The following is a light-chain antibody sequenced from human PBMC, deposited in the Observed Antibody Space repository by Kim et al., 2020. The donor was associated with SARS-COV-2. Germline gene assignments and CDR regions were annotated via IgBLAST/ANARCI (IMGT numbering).Light chain of an antibody. V-gene: IGLV2-14*04. J-gene: IGLJ3*02. CDR3: TSYTSSIAWV. Sequence: GQSITLSGTGTSSDVGGYNFVSWYQQHPGKAPKLMIYAVSKRPSGVSARFSGSKSGNTASLTISGLQAEDEADYYCTSYTSSIAWVFGGGTQLTVL. CDR2: AVS. CDR1: SSDVGGYNF.